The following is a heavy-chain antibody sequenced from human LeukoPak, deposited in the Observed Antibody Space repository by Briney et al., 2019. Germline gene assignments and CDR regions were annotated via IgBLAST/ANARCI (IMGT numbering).Heavy chain of an antibody. V-gene: IGHV3-48*01. CDR1: GFTFSSYS. CDR2: ISSSSSTI. D-gene: IGHD6-6*01. Sequence: GGSLRLSCAASGFTFSSYSMNWVRQAPGKGLEWVSYISSSSSTIYYADSVKGRFTISRDNAKNSLYLQMNSLRAEDTAVYYCAREASGYSSSGFFGLYYYYYMDVWGKGTTVTVSS. CDR3: AREASGYSSSGFFGLYYYYYMDV. J-gene: IGHJ6*03.